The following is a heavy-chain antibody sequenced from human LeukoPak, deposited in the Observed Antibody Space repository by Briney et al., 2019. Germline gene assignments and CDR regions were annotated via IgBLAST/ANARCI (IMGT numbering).Heavy chain of an antibody. CDR1: GFTFSSYA. CDR2: ISGSGGST. V-gene: IGHV3-23*01. Sequence: GGSLRLSCAASGFTFSSYAMSWVRQAPGKGLEWVSAISGSGGSTYYADSVKGRFTISRDNSKNTLYLQMNSLRAEDTAVYYCARSRELGSGSYDSYYFDYWGQGTLVTVSS. D-gene: IGHD3-10*01. J-gene: IGHJ4*02. CDR3: ARSRELGSGSYDSYYFDY.